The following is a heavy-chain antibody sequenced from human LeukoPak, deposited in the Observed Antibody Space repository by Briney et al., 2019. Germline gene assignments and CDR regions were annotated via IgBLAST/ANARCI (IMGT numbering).Heavy chain of an antibody. Sequence: VASVKVSCKASGYTFTSYNINWVRQAPGQGLEWMAWMHPNNGDTGYAQKFQDRVTVTSNTSISTVYMELRSLTSEDTAVYYCARELIVLEPAARRYNYYMDVWGIGTTVSVSS. J-gene: IGHJ6*03. CDR2: MHPNNGDT. D-gene: IGHD2-2*01. CDR1: GYTFTSYN. V-gene: IGHV1-8*03. CDR3: ARELIVLEPAARRYNYYMDV.